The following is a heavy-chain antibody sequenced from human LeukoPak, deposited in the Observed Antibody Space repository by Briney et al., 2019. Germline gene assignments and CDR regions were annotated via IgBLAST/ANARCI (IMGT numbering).Heavy chain of an antibody. CDR1: GYSFSSYR. J-gene: IGHJ4*02. D-gene: IGHD5-24*01. CDR2: IYPGDSDT. CDR3: ARVSRRKRDGYSWWREEGGYLDY. V-gene: IGHV5-51*01. Sequence: GESLKISCKGSGYSFSSYRIGWVRQMPGKSLEWMGIIYPGDSDTTYSPSFQGQVTISADKSISTAYLQWSRLKASDTAMYYCARVSRRKRDGYSWWREEGGYLDYWGQGTLVTVSS.